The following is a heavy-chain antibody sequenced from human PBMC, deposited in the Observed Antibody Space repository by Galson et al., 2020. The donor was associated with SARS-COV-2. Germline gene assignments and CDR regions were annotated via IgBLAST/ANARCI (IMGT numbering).Heavy chain of an antibody. CDR3: ARGNADTAMVDRFDY. CDR1: GYTFTSYG. Sequence: GASVKVSCEASGYTFTSYGISWVRQAPGQGLEWMGWISAYNGNTNYAQKLQGRVTMTTDTSTSTAYMELRSLRSDDTAVYYCARGNADTAMVDRFDYWGQGTLVTVSS. D-gene: IGHD5-18*01. V-gene: IGHV1-18*04. CDR2: ISAYNGNT. J-gene: IGHJ4*02.